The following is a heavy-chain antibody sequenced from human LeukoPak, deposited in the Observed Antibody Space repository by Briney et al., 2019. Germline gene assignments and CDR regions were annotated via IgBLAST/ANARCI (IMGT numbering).Heavy chain of an antibody. CDR3: AKDGPESITGDI. J-gene: IGHJ3*02. Sequence: ASVKVSCKASGYTFTSYDINWVRQATGQGLEWMGWMNPNSGNTGYAQKFQGRVTMTRNTSISTAYTELSSLRSEDTAVYYCAKDGPESITGDIWGQGTMVTVSS. D-gene: IGHD5-24*01. CDR2: MNPNSGNT. CDR1: GYTFTSYD. V-gene: IGHV1-8*01.